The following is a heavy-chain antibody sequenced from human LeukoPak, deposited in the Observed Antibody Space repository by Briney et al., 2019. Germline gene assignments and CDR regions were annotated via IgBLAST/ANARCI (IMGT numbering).Heavy chain of an antibody. CDR1: GGTFSSYA. D-gene: IGHD3-22*01. Sequence: SVKVSCKASGGTFSSYAISWVRQAPGQGLEWMGGIIPIFGTANYAQKFQGRVTITADESTCTAYMELSSLRSEDTAVYYCAASGGSGYYYEDYWGQGTLVTVSS. CDR3: AASGGSGYYYEDY. CDR2: IIPIFGTA. V-gene: IGHV1-69*13. J-gene: IGHJ4*02.